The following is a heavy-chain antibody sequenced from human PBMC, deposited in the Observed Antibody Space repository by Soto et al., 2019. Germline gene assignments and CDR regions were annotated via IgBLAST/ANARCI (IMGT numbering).Heavy chain of an antibody. D-gene: IGHD3-9*01. V-gene: IGHV4-4*07. CDR1: GGSISSYY. CDR3: ARDRSDYDILTGPYFDY. CDR2: IYTSGST. Sequence: SETLSLTCTVSGGSISSYYWSWIRQPAGKGLEWIGRIYTSGSTNYNPSLKSRVTMSVDTSKNQFSLKLSSVTAADTAVYYCARDRSDYDILTGPYFDYWGQGTLVTVSS. J-gene: IGHJ4*02.